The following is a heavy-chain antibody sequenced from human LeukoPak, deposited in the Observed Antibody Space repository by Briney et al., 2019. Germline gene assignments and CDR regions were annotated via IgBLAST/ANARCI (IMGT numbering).Heavy chain of an antibody. D-gene: IGHD2-2*01. Sequence: SETLSLTCTVSGGSISSGGYYWSWIRQPPGKGLEWIGYIFYSGSAYYNPSLKSRVTISVDTSKNQFSLKLSSVTAADTAVYYCARGLVVGAFDYWGQGTLVTVSS. J-gene: IGHJ4*02. V-gene: IGHV4-30-4*08. CDR1: GGSISSGGYY. CDR3: ARGLVVGAFDY. CDR2: IFYSGSA.